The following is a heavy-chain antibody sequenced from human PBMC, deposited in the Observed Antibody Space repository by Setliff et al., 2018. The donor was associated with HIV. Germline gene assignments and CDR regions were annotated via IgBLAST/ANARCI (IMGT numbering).Heavy chain of an antibody. V-gene: IGHV3-48*03. D-gene: IGHD4-4*01. CDR2: ISSSGSTI. CDR1: GFTFSSYA. CDR3: ARDGYSNYVVDWFDP. J-gene: IGHJ5*02. Sequence: PGGSLRLSCAASGFTFSSYAMSWVRQAPGKGLEWVSYISSSGSTIYYADSVKGRFTISRDNAKNSLYLQMNSLRAEDTAVYYCARDGYSNYVVDWFDPWGQGTLVTVSS.